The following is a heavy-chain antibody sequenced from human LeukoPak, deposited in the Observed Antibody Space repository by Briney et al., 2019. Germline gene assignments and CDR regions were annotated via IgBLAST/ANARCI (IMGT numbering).Heavy chain of an antibody. D-gene: IGHD4-17*01. J-gene: IGHJ4*02. CDR2: INTDGSST. CDR1: GFTFSSYW. CDR3: VGTVTSFFDY. Sequence: GGSLRLSCAASGFTFSSYWMHWVRQAPGKGLVWVSLINTDGSSTNYASSVKGVSTISRDNAKNTLYLQSNSQRAEDTTVYYWVGTVTSFFDYWGPGTLVTVSS. V-gene: IGHV3-74*01.